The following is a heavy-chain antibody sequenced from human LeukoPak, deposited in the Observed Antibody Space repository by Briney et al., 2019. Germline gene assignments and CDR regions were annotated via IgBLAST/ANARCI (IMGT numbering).Heavy chain of an antibody. CDR1: GYTFTSYD. Sequence: ASVKVSCEASGYTFTSYDINWVRQATGQGLEWMGWMNPNSGNTGYAQKFQGRVTMTRNTSISTAYMELSSLRSEDTAVYYCARKGGYYYDSSGYYSWGQGTLVTVSS. CDR3: ARKGGYYYDSSGYYS. V-gene: IGHV1-8*01. J-gene: IGHJ4*02. D-gene: IGHD3-22*01. CDR2: MNPNSGNT.